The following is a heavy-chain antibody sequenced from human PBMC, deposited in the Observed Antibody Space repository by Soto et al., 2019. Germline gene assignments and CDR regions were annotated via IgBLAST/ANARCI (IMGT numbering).Heavy chain of an antibody. CDR3: AADTDTVAGYYYYGMDI. D-gene: IGHD6-19*01. CDR2: IVVGSGNT. CDR1: GFTFTNSA. V-gene: IGHV1-58*01. Sequence: ASVKVSCKASGFTFTNSALQWVRQARGQRLEWIGWIVVGSGNTNYAQKFQERVTITRDMSTSTAYMELSSLRSEDTAVYYCAADTDTVAGYYYYGMDIWGQGTTVTVSS. J-gene: IGHJ6*02.